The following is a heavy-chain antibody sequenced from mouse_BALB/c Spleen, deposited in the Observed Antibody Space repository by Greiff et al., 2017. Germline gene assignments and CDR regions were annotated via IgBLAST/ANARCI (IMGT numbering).Heavy chain of an antibody. V-gene: IGHV5-12-2*01. CDR3: VRRSYDYDWFAY. Sequence: EVNLVESGGGLVQPGGSLKLSCAASGFTFSSYTMSWVRQTPEKRLEWVAYISNGGGSTYYPDTVKGRFTISRDNAKNTLYLQMSSLKSEDTAMYYCVRRSYDYDWFAYWGQGTLVTVSA. CDR2: ISNGGGST. J-gene: IGHJ3*01. CDR1: GFTFSSYT. D-gene: IGHD2-4*01.